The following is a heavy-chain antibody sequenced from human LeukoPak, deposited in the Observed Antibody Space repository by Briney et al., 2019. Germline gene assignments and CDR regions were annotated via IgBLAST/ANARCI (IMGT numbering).Heavy chain of an antibody. D-gene: IGHD3-3*01. J-gene: IGHJ4*02. CDR3: ARDQGVPTSGYYMNY. Sequence: GGSLRLSCAASGFTFSHYEMNWVRQTPGKGLEWVSYITSSGSTIYYADSVKGRFTISRDNSKNTLYLQMNSLRAEDTAVYHCARDQGVPTSGYYMNYWGQGTLVTVSS. CDR1: GFTFSHYE. V-gene: IGHV3-48*03. CDR2: ITSSGSTI.